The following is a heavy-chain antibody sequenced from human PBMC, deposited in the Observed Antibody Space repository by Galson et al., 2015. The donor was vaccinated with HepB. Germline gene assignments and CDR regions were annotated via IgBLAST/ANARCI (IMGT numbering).Heavy chain of an antibody. CDR1: GFTFNTYA. J-gene: IGHJ2*01. CDR2: ISGSGGST. Sequence: SLRLSCAASGFTFNTYAMSWVRRAPGKGLEWVSAISGSGGSTYYPDSVKGRFTISRDNSKNTLYLQMNSLRAEDTAVYYCAKVIPYWYFDLWGRGTLVTVSS. V-gene: IGHV3-23*01. CDR3: AKVIPYWYFDL.